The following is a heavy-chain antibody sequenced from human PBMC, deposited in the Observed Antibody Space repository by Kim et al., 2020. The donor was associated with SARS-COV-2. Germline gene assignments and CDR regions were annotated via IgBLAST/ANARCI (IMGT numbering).Heavy chain of an antibody. CDR3: ARVPGGRHYSFDY. V-gene: IGHV1-69*13. D-gene: IGHD3-16*01. CDR2: IIPIFGTA. Sequence: SVKVSCKASGGTFSSYAISWVRQAPGQGLEWMGGIIPIFGTANYAQKFQGRVTITADESTSTAYMELSSLRSEDTAVYYCARVPGGRHYSFDYWGQGTLVTVSS. J-gene: IGHJ4*02. CDR1: GGTFSSYA.